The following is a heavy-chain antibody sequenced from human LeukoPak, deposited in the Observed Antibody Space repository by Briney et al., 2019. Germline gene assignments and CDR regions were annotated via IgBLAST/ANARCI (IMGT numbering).Heavy chain of an antibody. D-gene: IGHD3-16*01. CDR3: ARGPEGGDFDY. Sequence: SETLSLTCTVSGASIRSGSYYWSWIRQPPGKGLEWIGYIYYSGSTNYNPSLKSRVTISVDTSKNQFSLKLSSVTAADTAVYYCARGPEGGDFDYWGQGTLVTVSS. V-gene: IGHV4-61*01. CDR2: IYYSGST. J-gene: IGHJ4*02. CDR1: GASIRSGSYY.